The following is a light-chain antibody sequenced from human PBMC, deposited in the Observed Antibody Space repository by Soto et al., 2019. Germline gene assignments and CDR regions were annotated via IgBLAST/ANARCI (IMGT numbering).Light chain of an antibody. J-gene: IGKJ1*01. CDR2: GAS. Sequence: EIVLTPSPGTLSLSPGERATLSCRASQSVSSSYLAWYQQRPGQAPRLLIYGASTRATGIPARFSGSGSGTEFTLTISSLQSEDFAVYYCQQYNNWPRTFGQGTKVDI. CDR3: QQYNNWPRT. CDR1: QSVSSSY. V-gene: IGKV3-15*01.